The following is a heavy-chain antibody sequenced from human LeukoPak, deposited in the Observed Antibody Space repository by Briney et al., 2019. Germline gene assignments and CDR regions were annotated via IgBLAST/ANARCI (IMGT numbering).Heavy chain of an antibody. J-gene: IGHJ4*02. V-gene: IGHV4-34*01. CDR1: GVSLNDYY. D-gene: IGHD4-17*01. CDR3: TRMTTAHDY. CDR2: INHSGYT. Sequence: PSETLSLTCAVSGVSLNDYYWSWGRQTPGKGLEWIGEINHSGYTNDSPSLKSRVTLSIDTSRKQFSLNLRSVTVADTGIYYCTRMTTAHDYWGQRTLVTVSS.